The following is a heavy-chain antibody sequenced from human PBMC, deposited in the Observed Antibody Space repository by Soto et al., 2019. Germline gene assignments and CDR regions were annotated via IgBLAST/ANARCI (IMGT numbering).Heavy chain of an antibody. Sequence: PSETLSLTCAVSGGSISSSNWWSWVRQPPGKGLEWIGEIYESGSTSYNPSLKSRVTISVDKPRNQFSLKLSSVTAADTAVYYCARNRRGVWFGELNWFDPRGQGTLVTGSS. CDR1: GGSISSSNW. D-gene: IGHD3-10*01. CDR2: IYESGST. V-gene: IGHV4-4*02. J-gene: IGHJ5*02. CDR3: ARNRRGVWFGELNWFDP.